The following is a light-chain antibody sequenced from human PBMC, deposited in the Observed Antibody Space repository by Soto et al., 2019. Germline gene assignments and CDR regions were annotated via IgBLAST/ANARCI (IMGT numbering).Light chain of an antibody. Sequence: AIQMTQYPSSLAASVGARVTITCRASQGIRNDLGWYQQKPGKAPKLLIYAASTLQSGVPSRFGGSGSGTYFTRTISSLQPEDFATYYGLQDDNYPRTFGGGTRVEI. CDR2: AAS. CDR1: QGIRND. J-gene: IGKJ4*01. V-gene: IGKV1-6*01. CDR3: LQDDNYPRT.